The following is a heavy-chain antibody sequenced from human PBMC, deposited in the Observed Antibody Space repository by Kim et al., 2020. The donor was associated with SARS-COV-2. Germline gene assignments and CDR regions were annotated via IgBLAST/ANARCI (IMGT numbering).Heavy chain of an antibody. D-gene: IGHD3-16*01. J-gene: IGHJ3*01. CDR1: GFTFSTYG. Sequence: GGSLRLSCAASGFTFSTYGMHWVRQAPGKGLEWVAIIWCDGGNKYYADSVKGRFTISRDNSRNIVYLQMNSLRAEDTAVYYCAKAGYRDPGDDDFDVWGQGTMVTVTS. CDR3: AKAGYRDPGDDDFDV. V-gene: IGHV3-33*06. CDR2: IWCDGGNK.